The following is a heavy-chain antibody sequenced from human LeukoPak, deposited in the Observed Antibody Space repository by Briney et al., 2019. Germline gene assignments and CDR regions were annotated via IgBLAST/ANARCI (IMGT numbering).Heavy chain of an antibody. CDR1: GDSISSHY. Sequence: SETLSLTCTASGDSISSHYWSWIRHPPGKGLEWMGYIYYSGSTNYNPTLKSRVTISVATSKNQFSLKLSSVTAADTAVYYCARVGYDFWSGYYRWFDPWGQGTLVTVSS. V-gene: IGHV4-59*11. CDR3: ARVGYDFWSGYYRWFDP. D-gene: IGHD3-3*01. J-gene: IGHJ5*02. CDR2: IYYSGST.